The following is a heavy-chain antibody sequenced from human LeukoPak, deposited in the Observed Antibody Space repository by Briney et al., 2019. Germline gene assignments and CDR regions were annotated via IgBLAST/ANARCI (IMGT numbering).Heavy chain of an antibody. CDR1: GFIFSSYW. J-gene: IGHJ4*02. V-gene: IGHV3-74*01. Sequence: GGSLRLSCAASGFIFSSYWTHWVRQAPGKGPVWVSRIKSDGSSPSYADSVKGRFTISRDNAKNTVYLQMNSLRAEDTAVHYCAKDRHYSNFYFDYWGQGTLVTVSS. D-gene: IGHD4-11*01. CDR2: IKSDGSSP. CDR3: AKDRHYSNFYFDY.